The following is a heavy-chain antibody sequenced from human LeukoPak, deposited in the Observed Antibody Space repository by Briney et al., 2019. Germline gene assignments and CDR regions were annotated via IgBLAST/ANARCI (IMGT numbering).Heavy chain of an antibody. Sequence: PGGSLRLSCAASGFTFDDYAMHWVRQAPGKGLEWVSGISWNSGSIGYADSVKGRFTISRDNAKNSLYLQMNSLRAEDTALYYCAKGPQERITMVRGVLGDWYFDLWGRGTLVTVSS. CDR1: GFTFDDYA. V-gene: IGHV3-9*01. J-gene: IGHJ2*01. CDR2: ISWNSGSI. CDR3: AKGPQERITMVRGVLGDWYFDL. D-gene: IGHD3-10*01.